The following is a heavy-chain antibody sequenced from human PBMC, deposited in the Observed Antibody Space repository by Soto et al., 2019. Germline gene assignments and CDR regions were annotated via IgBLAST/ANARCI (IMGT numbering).Heavy chain of an antibody. J-gene: IGHJ6*02. CDR1: GFTFSSYA. V-gene: IGHV3-23*01. Sequence: GGSLRLSCAASGFTFSSYAMSWVRQAPGKGLEWVSAISGSGGSTYYADSVKGRFTISRDNSKNTLYLQMNSLRAEDTAVYYCAKGDFDWLSYQYYYYYGMDVWGQGTTVTVSS. CDR2: ISGSGGST. D-gene: IGHD3-9*01. CDR3: AKGDFDWLSYQYYYYYGMDV.